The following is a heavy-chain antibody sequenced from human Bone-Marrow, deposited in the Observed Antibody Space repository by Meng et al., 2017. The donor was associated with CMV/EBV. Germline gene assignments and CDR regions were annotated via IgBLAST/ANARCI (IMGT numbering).Heavy chain of an antibody. D-gene: IGHD4-23*01. J-gene: IGHJ1*01. V-gene: IGHV3-23*01. CDR2: ISGSGGTT. CDR1: GITFSNHA. CDR3: AKAPPDYGGNSKLNFQH. Sequence: GGSLRLSCAASGITFSNHAVNWVRQAPGKGLEWVAVISGSGGTTPYADSVKGRYTISRDNSKNTLYLQMNSLSEEDTAIYYCAKAPPDYGGNSKLNFQHWGQGTLVTVSS.